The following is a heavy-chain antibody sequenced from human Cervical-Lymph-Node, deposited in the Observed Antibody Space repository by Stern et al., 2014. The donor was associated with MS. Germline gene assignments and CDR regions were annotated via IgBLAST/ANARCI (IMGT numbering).Heavy chain of an antibody. V-gene: IGHV1-46*03. CDR3: ARGVIEGTTMAFDY. J-gene: IGHJ4*02. Sequence: QVQLVQSGAEVKKPGASVKVSCKASGYTFTTYYMHWVRQAPGQGLEWMGIINPSGGSTDYAQKFQGRVTMTRDTSTGTLYMELSSLTSEDTAVYYCARGVIEGTTMAFDYWGQGTLVTVSS. CDR2: INPSGGST. D-gene: IGHD1-26*01. CDR1: GYTFTTYY.